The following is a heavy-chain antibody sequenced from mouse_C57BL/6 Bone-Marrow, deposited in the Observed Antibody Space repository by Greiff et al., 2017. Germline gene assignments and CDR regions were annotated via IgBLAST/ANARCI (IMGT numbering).Heavy chain of an antibody. D-gene: IGHD2-5*01. CDR1: GYTFTSYW. V-gene: IGHV1-64*01. Sequence: QVQLQQPGAELVKPGASVKSSCKASGYTFTSYWMHWVKQRPGQGLEWIGMIHPNSGSTNYNEKFKSKATLTVDKSSSTAYMQLSSLTSEDSAVYYCARYSNYPYFDYWGQGTTLTVSS. CDR2: IHPNSGST. J-gene: IGHJ2*01. CDR3: ARYSNYPYFDY.